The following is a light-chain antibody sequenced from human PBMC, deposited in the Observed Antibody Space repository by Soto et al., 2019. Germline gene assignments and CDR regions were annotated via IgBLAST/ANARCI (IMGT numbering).Light chain of an antibody. J-gene: IGLJ3*02. CDR1: SSNSGNNF. Sequence: QSVLTQPPSASGTPGQRVTISCSGSSSNSGNNFVYWYQQFPGTAPKLLIYRNNQRPSGVPDRFSGSKSGTSASLAISGLRSEDEADYYCAAWDDSLSGPWVFGGGTKVTVL. CDR3: AAWDDSLSGPWV. CDR2: RNN. V-gene: IGLV1-47*01.